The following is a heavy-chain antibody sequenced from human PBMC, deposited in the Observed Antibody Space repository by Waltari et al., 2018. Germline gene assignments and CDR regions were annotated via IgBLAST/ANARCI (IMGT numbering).Heavy chain of an antibody. V-gene: IGHV1-3*01. CDR1: GYTSTSYA. Sequence: QVQLVQPGAEVKKPGASVKVSCKASGYTSTSYAMHWLRQPPGQRLEWMGWINAGNGNTKYSQKFQGRVTITRDTSASTAYMELSSLRSEDTAVYYCARVHHYYDSSGPQAYWGQGTLVTVSS. J-gene: IGHJ4*02. CDR3: ARVHHYYDSSGPQAY. CDR2: INAGNGNT. D-gene: IGHD3-22*01.